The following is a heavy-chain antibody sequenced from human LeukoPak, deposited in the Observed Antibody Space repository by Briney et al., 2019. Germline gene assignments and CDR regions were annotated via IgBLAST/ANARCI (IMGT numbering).Heavy chain of an antibody. CDR1: GGSISSYY. V-gene: IGHV4-59*01. CDR3: ARGPTGDRLHWFDP. Sequence: SETLSLTCTVSGGSISSYYWSWIRQPPGKGLEWIGYISYSGSTNYNPSLKSRITISVDTSKNQFSLKLRSVTAADTAVYYCARGPTGDRLHWFDPWGQGTLVTVSS. J-gene: IGHJ5*02. CDR2: ISYSGST. D-gene: IGHD7-27*01.